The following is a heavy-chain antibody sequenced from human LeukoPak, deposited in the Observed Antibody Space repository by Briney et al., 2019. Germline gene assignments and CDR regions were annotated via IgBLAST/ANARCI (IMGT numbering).Heavy chain of an antibody. CDR3: AKDGDRYCSSTSCSSLSYYYYYMDV. J-gene: IGHJ6*03. CDR2: INGNGGTT. V-gene: IGHV3-23*01. Sequence: GGSLRLSCTASGFKFSSYAMNWVRHAPGKGLEWVSSINGNGGTTDYADSAKGRFTISRDNSKNTLYLQMNSLRAEDTAVYYCAKDGDRYCSSTSCSSLSYYYYYMDVWGKGTTVTVSS. D-gene: IGHD2-2*01. CDR1: GFKFSSYA.